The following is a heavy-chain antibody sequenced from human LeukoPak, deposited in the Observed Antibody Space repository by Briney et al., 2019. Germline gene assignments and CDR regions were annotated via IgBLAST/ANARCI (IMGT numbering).Heavy chain of an antibody. V-gene: IGHV3-30*14. CDR2: ISYDGSNK. J-gene: IGHJ4*02. D-gene: IGHD1-26*01. CDR1: GFTFSSYA. Sequence: GGSLRLSCAASGFTFSSYAMHWVRQAPGKGLEWVAVISYDGSNKYYADSVKGRFTISRENARNSLCLQMNSLRVGDTAVYYCARELHGRGASFDYWGQGTLVTVSS. CDR3: ARELHGRGASFDY.